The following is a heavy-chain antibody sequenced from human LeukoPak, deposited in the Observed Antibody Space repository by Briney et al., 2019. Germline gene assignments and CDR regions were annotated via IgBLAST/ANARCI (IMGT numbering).Heavy chain of an antibody. V-gene: IGHV3-21*01. CDR3: ARDEDSSGYCDY. CDR1: GFTFSSYS. J-gene: IGHJ4*02. CDR2: ISSSSSNI. D-gene: IGHD3-22*01. Sequence: GGSLRLSCAVSGFTFSSYSMNWVRPAPGKGLGWVSSISSSSSNIYYADSVKGRFTISRDNAKNSLDLQMNRLRAEDTAVYYCARDEDSSGYCDYWGQGTLVTVSS.